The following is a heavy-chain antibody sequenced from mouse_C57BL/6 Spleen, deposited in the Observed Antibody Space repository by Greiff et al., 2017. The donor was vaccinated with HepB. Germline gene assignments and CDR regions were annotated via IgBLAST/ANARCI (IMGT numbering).Heavy chain of an antibody. J-gene: IGHJ3*01. CDR2: ISDGGSYT. D-gene: IGHD1-1*01. CDR3: ARGEDYGSSYGLFAY. Sequence: EVQVVESGGGLVKPGGSLKLSCAASGFTFSSYAMSWVRQTPEKRLEWVATISDGGSYTYYPDNVKGRFTISRDNAKNNLYLQMSHLKSEDTAMYYCARGEDYGSSYGLFAYWGQGTLVTVSA. CDR1: GFTFSSYA. V-gene: IGHV5-4*01.